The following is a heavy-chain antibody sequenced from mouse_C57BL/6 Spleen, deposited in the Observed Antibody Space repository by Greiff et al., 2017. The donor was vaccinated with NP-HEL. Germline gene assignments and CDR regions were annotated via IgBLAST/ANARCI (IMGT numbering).Heavy chain of an antibody. J-gene: IGHJ4*01. CDR1: GFTFSNYW. Sequence: EVQVVESGGGLVQPGGSMKLSCVASGFTFSNYWMNWVRQSPEKGLEWVAQIRLKSDNYATHYAESVKGRFTISRDDSKSSVYLQMNNLRAEDTGIYYCTVHILSRMVTAYYAMDYWGQGTSVTVSS. CDR3: TVHILSRMVTAYYAMDY. CDR2: IRLKSDNYAT. D-gene: IGHD2-3*01. V-gene: IGHV6-3*01.